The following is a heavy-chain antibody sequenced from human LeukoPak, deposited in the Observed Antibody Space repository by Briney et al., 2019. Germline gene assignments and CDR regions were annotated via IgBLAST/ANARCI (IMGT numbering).Heavy chain of an antibody. J-gene: IGHJ4*02. Sequence: GGSLRLSCAASGFTFSSYSMNWVRQAPGKGLEWVSGISGSGYSIYYADSVQGRFTISRDNSKRTLFLQMNSLRAEDTAFYYCAKAELGVDTFFDYWGQGTLVTVSS. V-gene: IGHV3-23*01. CDR2: ISGSGYSI. CDR3: AKAELGVDTFFDY. D-gene: IGHD3-3*01. CDR1: GFTFSSYS.